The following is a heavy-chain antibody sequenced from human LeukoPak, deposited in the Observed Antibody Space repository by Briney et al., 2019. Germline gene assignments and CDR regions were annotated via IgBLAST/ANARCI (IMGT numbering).Heavy chain of an antibody. CDR1: GDSISSDY. CDR3: ARGGFLDPFDP. Sequence: SETLSLTCTVSGDSISSDYWSWIRQPPGKGLEWIGYIYYSGNTKYNPSLKSRVTISVDTSKNQFSLKLSSVTAADTAVYYCARGGFLDPFDPWGQGTLVTVSS. J-gene: IGHJ5*02. D-gene: IGHD1-1*01. CDR2: IYYSGNT. V-gene: IGHV4-59*01.